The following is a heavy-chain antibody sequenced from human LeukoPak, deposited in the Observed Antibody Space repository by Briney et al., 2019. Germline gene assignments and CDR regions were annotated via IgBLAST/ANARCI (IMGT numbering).Heavy chain of an antibody. CDR3: ARGNHDRSGYYPDYFDY. J-gene: IGHJ4*02. CDR1: GFTYSSYA. D-gene: IGHD3-22*01. V-gene: IGHV3-64*01. CDR2: ISSNGGTT. Sequence: GGSLRLSCAASGFTYSSYAMHWVRQAPGKGLEYVSSISSNGGTTYYANSVKGRFTISRDNSKNTLYLQMGSLRAEDMAVYYCARGNHDRSGYYPDYFDYWGQGTLVTVSS.